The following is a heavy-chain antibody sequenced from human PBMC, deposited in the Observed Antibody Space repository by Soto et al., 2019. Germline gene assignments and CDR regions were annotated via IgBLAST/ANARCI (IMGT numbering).Heavy chain of an antibody. Sequence: QVQLVQSGAEVKKPGASVKVSCKASGYTFTNYGITWVRQAPGQGLEWMGWISTYDGNTNYAKRLQGRVTLTTDTSTSTAYLELRSLRSDDTAVYFCTRVGIMNYVFWSGYLDYWGQGTPVTVAS. V-gene: IGHV1-18*04. CDR1: GYTFTNYG. CDR2: ISTYDGNT. CDR3: TRVGIMNYVFWSGYLDY. J-gene: IGHJ4*02. D-gene: IGHD3-3*01.